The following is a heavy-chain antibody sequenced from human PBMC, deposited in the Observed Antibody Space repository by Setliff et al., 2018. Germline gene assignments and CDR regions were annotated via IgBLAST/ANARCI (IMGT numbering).Heavy chain of an antibody. D-gene: IGHD1-26*01. V-gene: IGHV3-11*04. J-gene: IGHJ3*02. CDR1: GFTVSSNY. Sequence: GGSLRLSCAASGFTVSSNYMNWIRQAPGKGLEWVSYISRGGNTIYYADSVKGRFTISRDNARDSLFLQMNTLRAEDTAVYYCAREVVGAPSAFDIWGQGTMVTVSS. CDR3: AREVVGAPSAFDI. CDR2: ISRGGNTI.